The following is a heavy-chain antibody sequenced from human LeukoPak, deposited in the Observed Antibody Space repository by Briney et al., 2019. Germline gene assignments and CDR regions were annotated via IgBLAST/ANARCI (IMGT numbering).Heavy chain of an antibody. V-gene: IGHV3-30*18. J-gene: IGHJ6*02. CDR1: GLTFSNYG. Sequence: GGSLRLSCAASGLTFSNYGMHWVRQAPGKGLEWVAFISHNGNNKYYGDSVKGRFTISRDNSKNTLFLQTSSLRAEDAAVYYCAKGWGYSIRTGYEYAMDVWGQGTTVTVSS. D-gene: IGHD3/OR15-3a*01. CDR3: AKGWGYSIRTGYEYAMDV. CDR2: ISHNGNNK.